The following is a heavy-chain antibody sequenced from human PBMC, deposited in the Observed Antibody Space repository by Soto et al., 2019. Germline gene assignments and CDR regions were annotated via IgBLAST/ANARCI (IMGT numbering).Heavy chain of an antibody. CDR1: GFTFSSYA. CDR3: AKGPYAYDILTGYHYYFDY. CDR2: ISGSGGST. Sequence: PGGSLRLSCAASGFTFSSYAMSWVRQAPGKGLEWVSAISGSGGSTYYADSVKGRFTISRDNSKNTLYLQMNSLRAEDTAVYYCAKGPYAYDILTGYHYYFDYWGQGTLVTSPQ. V-gene: IGHV3-23*01. D-gene: IGHD3-9*01. J-gene: IGHJ4*02.